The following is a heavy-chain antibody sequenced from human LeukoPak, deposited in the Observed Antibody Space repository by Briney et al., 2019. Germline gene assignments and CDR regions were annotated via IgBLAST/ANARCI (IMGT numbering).Heavy chain of an antibody. CDR1: GYSISSGCY. J-gene: IGHJ4*02. V-gene: IGHV4-38-2*02. Sequence: SETLSLTCTVSGYSISSGCYWGWIRQPPGKGLEWIGSIYHSGSTYYNPSLKSRVTISVDTSKNQFSLKLSSVTAADTAVYCCARKIRGDYYFDYWGQGTLVTVSS. CDR2: IYHSGST. CDR3: ARKIRGDYYFDY. D-gene: IGHD3-10*01.